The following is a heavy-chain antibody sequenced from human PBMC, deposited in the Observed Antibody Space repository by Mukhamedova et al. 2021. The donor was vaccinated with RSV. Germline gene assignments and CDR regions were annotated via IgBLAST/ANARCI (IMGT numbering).Heavy chain of an antibody. Sequence: VRQAPGKGLEWVSLINRDGGNTYYADSVRGRFTISRDNSKNSLYLQMNSLRTEDTALYYCAKGRQWLIDYLGQGTLVTVSS. V-gene: IGHV3-43*02. D-gene: IGHD6-19*01. CDR3: AKGRQWLIDY. J-gene: IGHJ4*02. CDR2: INRDGGNT.